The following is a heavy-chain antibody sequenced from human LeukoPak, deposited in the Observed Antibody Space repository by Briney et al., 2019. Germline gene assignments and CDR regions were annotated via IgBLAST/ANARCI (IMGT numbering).Heavy chain of an antibody. CDR1: GGSFSGYY. CDR2: INHSGST. V-gene: IGHV4-34*01. J-gene: IGHJ3*02. Sequence: SETLSLTCAVYGGSFSGYYWSWIRPPPGKGLEWIGEINHSGSTNYNPSLKSRVTISVDTSKNQFSLKLSSVTAADTAVYYCARTSLRRLGTFDIWGQGTMVTVSS. CDR3: ARTSLRRLGTFDI. D-gene: IGHD3-9*01.